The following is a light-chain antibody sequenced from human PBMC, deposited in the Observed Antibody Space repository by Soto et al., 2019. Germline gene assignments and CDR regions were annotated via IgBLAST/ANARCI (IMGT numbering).Light chain of an antibody. Sequence: EIVLTQSPATLSLSPGERATLSCRASQSVSSYLAWYQQRPGQAPRLLIYEASNRATGIPARFSASGSGTDFTLTISSLEPEDFAVYYCQQRSNWPLSFGGGTRVDIK. CDR2: EAS. CDR3: QQRSNWPLS. CDR1: QSVSSY. J-gene: IGKJ4*01. V-gene: IGKV3-11*01.